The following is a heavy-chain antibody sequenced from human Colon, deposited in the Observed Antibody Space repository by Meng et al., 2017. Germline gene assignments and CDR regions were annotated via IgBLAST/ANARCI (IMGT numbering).Heavy chain of an antibody. V-gene: IGHV4-61*08. CDR2: AST. Sequence: QPQLQESGPGLVRPSATLSLIFTVSGGSVGRSGYQWGWIRQPPGKGLEWXGYASTNYNPSLKSRVTISLDTSRNQFSLSLSSVTAADTAVYYCARDHMGSLDYWGQGILVTVSS. J-gene: IGHJ4*02. D-gene: IGHD1-26*01. CDR1: GGSVGRSGYQ. CDR3: ARDHMGSLDY.